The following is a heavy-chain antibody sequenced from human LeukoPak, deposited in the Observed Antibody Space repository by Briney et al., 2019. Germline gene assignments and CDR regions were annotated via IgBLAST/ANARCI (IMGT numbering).Heavy chain of an antibody. V-gene: IGHV1-8*01. CDR1: GYTFTSYG. CDR2: MNPNSGNT. J-gene: IGHJ6*02. CDR3: ARGYNWNYWKRYYYYGMDV. D-gene: IGHD1-7*01. Sequence: ASVKVSCKASGYTFTSYGINWVRQATGQGLEWMGWMNPNSGNTGYAQKFQGRVTMTRNTSISTAYMELSSLRSEDTAVYYCARGYNWNYWKRYYYYGMDVWGQGTTVTVSS.